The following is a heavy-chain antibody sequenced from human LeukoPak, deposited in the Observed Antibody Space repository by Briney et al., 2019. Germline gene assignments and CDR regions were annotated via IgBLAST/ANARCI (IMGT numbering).Heavy chain of an antibody. V-gene: IGHV1-18*01. Sequence: ASVKVSCKASGYTFTSYGISWVRQAPGQGLEWMGWISAYNGNTNYAQKLQGRVTMTTDTSTSTAYMELRSLRSDDTAVYYCARDSSMTTVVKDAFDIWGQGTMVTVSS. CDR2: ISAYNGNT. CDR3: ARDSSMTTVVKDAFDI. D-gene: IGHD4-23*01. J-gene: IGHJ3*02. CDR1: GYTFTSYG.